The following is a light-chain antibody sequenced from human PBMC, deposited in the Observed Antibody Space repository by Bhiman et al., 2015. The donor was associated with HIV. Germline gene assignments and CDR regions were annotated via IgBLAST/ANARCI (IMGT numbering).Light chain of an antibody. CDR3: SSYAGKNNLGV. V-gene: IGLV3-21*01. CDR1: NIGNKH. Sequence: SYELTQPPSVSVAPGETAKITCGGNNIGNKHVHWYQQKPGQAPVVIIYHDSDRPSGIPERISGTNSGNTATLTVSRVEAGDEADYHCSSYAGKNNLGVFGTGTKVTVL. J-gene: IGLJ1*01. CDR2: HDS.